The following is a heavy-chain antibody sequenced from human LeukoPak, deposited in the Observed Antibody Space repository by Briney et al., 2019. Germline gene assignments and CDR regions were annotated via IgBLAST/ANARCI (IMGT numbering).Heavy chain of an antibody. V-gene: IGHV1-46*01. D-gene: IGHD3-10*01. J-gene: IGHJ4*02. Sequence: ASVKVSCKASGDSFTSYYMHWVRQAPGQGLEWMGIINPSGGSTSYAQKFQGRVTMTRDMSTSTVYMELSSLRSEDTAVYYCAGGGRVWFGETGEFDYWGQGTLVTVSS. CDR1: GDSFTSYY. CDR3: AGGGRVWFGETGEFDY. CDR2: INPSGGST.